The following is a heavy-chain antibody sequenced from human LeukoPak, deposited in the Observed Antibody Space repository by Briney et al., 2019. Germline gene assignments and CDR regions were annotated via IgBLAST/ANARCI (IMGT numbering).Heavy chain of an antibody. CDR2: INHSGST. V-gene: IGHV4-34*01. J-gene: IGHJ5*02. Sequence: SETLSLTCAVYGESFSGYYWSWIRQPPGKGLEWIGEINHSGSTNYNPSLKSRVTISVDTSKNQFSLKLSSVTAADTAVYYCARHWLGYCSGGSCPRRDNWFDPWGQGTLVTVSS. CDR1: GESFSGYY. D-gene: IGHD2-15*01. CDR3: ARHWLGYCSGGSCPRRDNWFDP.